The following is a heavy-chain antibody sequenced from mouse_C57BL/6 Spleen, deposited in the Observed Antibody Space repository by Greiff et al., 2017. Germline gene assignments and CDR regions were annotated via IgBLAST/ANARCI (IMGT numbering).Heavy chain of an antibody. CDR3: AFTTVVAGNAMDY. CDR1: GYTFTSYW. CDR2: INPSNGGT. J-gene: IGHJ4*01. Sequence: VQLQQPGTELVKPGASVKLSCKASGYTFTSYWMHWVKQRPGQGLEWIGNINPSNGGTNYNEKFKSKATLTVDKSSSTAYMQLSSLTSEDSAVYYCAFTTVVAGNAMDYWGQGTSVTVSS. D-gene: IGHD1-1*01. V-gene: IGHV1-53*01.